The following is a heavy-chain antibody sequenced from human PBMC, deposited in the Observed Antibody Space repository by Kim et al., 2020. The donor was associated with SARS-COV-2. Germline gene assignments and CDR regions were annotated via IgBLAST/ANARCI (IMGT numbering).Heavy chain of an antibody. V-gene: IGHV4-38-2*02. J-gene: IGHJ4*02. CDR2: IYHSVST. CDR1: GYSISSGYY. Sequence: SETLSLTCTVSGYSISSGYYWGWIRQPPGKGLEWIGSIYHSVSTYYNPSLKSRVTISVDTSKNQFSLKLSSVTAADTAVYYCARAKPSDIVATLPRGYFDYWGQGTLVTVSS. D-gene: IGHD5-12*01. CDR3: ARAKPSDIVATLPRGYFDY.